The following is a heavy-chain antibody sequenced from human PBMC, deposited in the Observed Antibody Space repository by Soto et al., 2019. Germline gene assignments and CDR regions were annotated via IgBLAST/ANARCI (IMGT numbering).Heavy chain of an antibody. J-gene: IGHJ4*02. V-gene: IGHV1-3*01. D-gene: IGHD2-15*01. CDR1: GYTFTSYA. Sequence: GASVKVSCKASGYTFTSYAMHWVRQAPGQRLEWMGWINAGNGNTKYSQNFQGRVTITRDTSASTAYMELSSLRSEDTAVYYCARGCSGGSCYLYFDYWGQGTLVTVSS. CDR3: ARGCSGGSCYLYFDY. CDR2: INAGNGNT.